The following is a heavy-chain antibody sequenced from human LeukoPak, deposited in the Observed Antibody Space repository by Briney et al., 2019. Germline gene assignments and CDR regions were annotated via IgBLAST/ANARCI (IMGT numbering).Heavy chain of an antibody. J-gene: IGHJ6*03. D-gene: IGHD3-10*01. CDR2: ISGSGGST. CDR3: AKDSGADGYYYYYMDV. Sequence: PGGSLRLSCAASGFSFSSYAMSWVRQAPGKGLEWVSAISGSGGSTYYADSVKGRFTISRDNSKNTLYLQMNSLRAEDTAVYYCAKDSGADGYYYYYMDVWGKGTTVTVSS. CDR1: GFSFSSYA. V-gene: IGHV3-23*01.